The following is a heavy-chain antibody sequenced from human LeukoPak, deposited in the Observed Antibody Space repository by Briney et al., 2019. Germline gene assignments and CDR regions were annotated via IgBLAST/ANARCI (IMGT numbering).Heavy chain of an antibody. D-gene: IGHD3-10*01. J-gene: IGHJ4*02. CDR1: GGSISSYY. CDR3: ARRSVTRWYYSD. Sequence: PSETLSLTCSVSGGSISSYYWSWIRQPPGKGLEWIGYISPTGGTSYNPSLTSRVTVSVDTSKNFFSLNLDPVTAADTAVYFCARRSVTRWYYSDWGQGTLVTVSS. CDR2: ISPTGGT. V-gene: IGHV4-4*09.